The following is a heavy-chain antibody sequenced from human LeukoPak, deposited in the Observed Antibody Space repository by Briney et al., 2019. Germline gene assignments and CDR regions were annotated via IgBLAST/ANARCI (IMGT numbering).Heavy chain of an antibody. CDR3: ASDGAYCGGDCYWSY. Sequence: SVKVSCKASGGTFISYAISWMGQAPGQGREWMGGIIPILGVANYAQKFQVRVTITAYKSTSTAYMELSRLRFEDTAVYYCASDGAYCGGDCYWSYWGQGTLVTVSS. CDR1: GGTFISYA. V-gene: IGHV1-69*04. J-gene: IGHJ4*02. CDR2: IIPILGVA. D-gene: IGHD2-21*02.